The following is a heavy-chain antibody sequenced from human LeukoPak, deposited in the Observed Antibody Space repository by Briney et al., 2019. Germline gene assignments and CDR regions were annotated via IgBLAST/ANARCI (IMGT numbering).Heavy chain of an antibody. V-gene: IGHV3-7*03. Sequence: GGSLRLSCEASGFTFSDYWMSWVRQAPGKGLEWVANIKQDGGETYYVDSVKGRFTLSRDNTKKSLYLQMNSLRAEDTAVYYRAKAEDIVVVPAAMGGVDYWGQGTLVTVSS. D-gene: IGHD2-2*01. CDR2: IKQDGGET. CDR1: GFTFSDYW. CDR3: AKAEDIVVVPAAMGGVDY. J-gene: IGHJ4*02.